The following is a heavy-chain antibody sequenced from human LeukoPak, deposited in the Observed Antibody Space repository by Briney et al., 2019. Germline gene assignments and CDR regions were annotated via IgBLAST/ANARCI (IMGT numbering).Heavy chain of an antibody. Sequence: GGSLRLSCAASGFTVSSNYMSWVRQAPGKGLEWVSVIYSGGSTYYADSVKGRFTISRDNSKDTLYLQMNSLRAEDTAVYYCARVRGSYYLAFDIWGQGTMVTVSS. CDR2: IYSGGST. J-gene: IGHJ3*02. D-gene: IGHD1-26*01. V-gene: IGHV3-66*01. CDR3: ARVRGSYYLAFDI. CDR1: GFTVSSNY.